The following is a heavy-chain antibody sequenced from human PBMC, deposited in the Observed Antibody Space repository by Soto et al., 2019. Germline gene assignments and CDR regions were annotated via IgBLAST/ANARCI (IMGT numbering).Heavy chain of an antibody. CDR1: GDPIIGANW. V-gene: IGHV4-4*02. Sequence: SETLSLTCAVSGDPIIGANWWTWVRQSPEKGLEWIGEIYHSGSTKYNPSLKSRVTMSVNKSKTQFSLRLTSVTAADTALYYCAREGTSSWKPIDYWGQGIVVTVSS. CDR2: IYHSGST. J-gene: IGHJ4*02. D-gene: IGHD6-13*01. CDR3: AREGTSSWKPIDY.